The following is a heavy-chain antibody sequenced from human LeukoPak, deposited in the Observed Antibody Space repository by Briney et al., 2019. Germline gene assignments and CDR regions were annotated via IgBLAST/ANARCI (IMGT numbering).Heavy chain of an antibody. V-gene: IGHV3-48*01. Sequence: PGGSLRLSCEASGFTFGSYSMNWVRQAPGKGLEWVSHISSSSSINYADSVKGRFTISRDNSKNTLYLQMNSLRAEDTAVYYCAKDRGSGRPDYWGQGTLVTVSS. CDR1: GFTFGSYS. J-gene: IGHJ4*02. CDR2: ISSSSSI. CDR3: AKDRGSGRPDY. D-gene: IGHD1-26*01.